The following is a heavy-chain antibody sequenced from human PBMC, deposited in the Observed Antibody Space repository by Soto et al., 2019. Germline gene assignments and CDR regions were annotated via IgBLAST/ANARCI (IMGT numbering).Heavy chain of an antibody. CDR2: ISHSGRS. D-gene: IGHD2-8*02. J-gene: IGHJ4*02. V-gene: IGHV4-61*01. Sequence: SETLSLTCAVYGGSVSSGSYYWSWIRQPPGKGLEWIGEISHSGRSHFNPSLKSRVTISVNTSENQFSLKLSSVTAAVTAVYYCARHIALSGSFPFDYWGQGTLVTVSS. CDR1: GGSVSSGSYY. CDR3: ARHIALSGSFPFDY.